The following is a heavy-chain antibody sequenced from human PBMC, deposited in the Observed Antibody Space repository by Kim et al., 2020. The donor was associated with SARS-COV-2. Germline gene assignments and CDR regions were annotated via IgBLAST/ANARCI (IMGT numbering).Heavy chain of an antibody. Sequence: GESLKISCKGSGYSFTNYWNVWVRQTPGKGLEWMGIIFPGDSDTRYSPSFQGQVTISADKSISTAYLQWSSLKASDTAMYYCARLGSEWELLYYFDYWGQGTLVTVSS. CDR2: IFPGDSDT. CDR1: GYSFTNYW. D-gene: IGHD1-26*01. CDR3: ARLGSEWELLYYFDY. V-gene: IGHV5-51*01. J-gene: IGHJ4*02.